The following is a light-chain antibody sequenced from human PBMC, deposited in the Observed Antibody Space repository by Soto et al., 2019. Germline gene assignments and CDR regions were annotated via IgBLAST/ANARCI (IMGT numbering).Light chain of an antibody. CDR3: QQYSIWRT. Sequence: EIEMTQSPATLSLAPGERVTLSCRASEIVSTNLAWYQQQAGPAPRLLIYGASPRANGIPARFSGSGSGTEFTLTISGLQSEDFAVYYCQQYSIWRTFGQGTKVDIK. CDR2: GAS. J-gene: IGKJ1*01. V-gene: IGKV3-15*01. CDR1: EIVSTN.